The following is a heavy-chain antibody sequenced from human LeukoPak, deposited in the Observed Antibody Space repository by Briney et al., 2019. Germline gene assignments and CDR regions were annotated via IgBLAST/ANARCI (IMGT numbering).Heavy chain of an antibody. CDR3: ARDAGWRLLDY. J-gene: IGHJ4*02. D-gene: IGHD6-25*01. Sequence: SSGSYYWSWIRQPAGKGLEWLANIGGDGRRKFYEDSVEGRFTIARDNAESSLYLQMNNLRVEDTAVYYCARDAGWRLLDYWGRGTQVTVSS. CDR2: IGGDGRRK. CDR1: SSGSYY. V-gene: IGHV3-7*01.